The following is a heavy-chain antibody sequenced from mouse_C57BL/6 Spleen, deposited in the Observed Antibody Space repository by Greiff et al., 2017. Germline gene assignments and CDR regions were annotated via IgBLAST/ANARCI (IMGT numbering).Heavy chain of an antibody. Sequence: VQLQQSGAELVRPGSSVKLSCKASGYTFTSYWMHWVKQRPIQGLEWIGNIDPSDSDTHYNQKFKDKATLTVDKSSSTAYMQLRSLTSEDSAVYYWARDGNYPSLDYWGQGTTLTVSS. D-gene: IGHD2-1*01. CDR1: GYTFTSYW. J-gene: IGHJ2*01. CDR2: IDPSDSDT. V-gene: IGHV1-52*01. CDR3: ARDGNYPSLDY.